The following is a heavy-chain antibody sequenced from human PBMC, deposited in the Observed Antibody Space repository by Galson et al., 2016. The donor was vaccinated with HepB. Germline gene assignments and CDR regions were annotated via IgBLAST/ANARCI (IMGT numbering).Heavy chain of an antibody. Sequence: SVKVSCKASGYTFTTSSMHWVRQAPGQGPEWMGWISAATGNTKYSQRFQDRVTLTRDTYANTAYMDLSSLRSEDTVVYYCARDGMDFWGQGTTVTVSS. J-gene: IGHJ6*01. CDR1: GYTFTTSS. CDR2: ISAATGNT. CDR3: ARDGMDF. V-gene: IGHV1-3*01.